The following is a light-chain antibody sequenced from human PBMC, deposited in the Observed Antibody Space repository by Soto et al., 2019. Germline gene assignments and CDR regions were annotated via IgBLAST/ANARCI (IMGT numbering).Light chain of an antibody. CDR1: QSISSY. J-gene: IGKJ3*01. Sequence: DLQMTQSPSYLSASVGDRVTITCRASQSISSYLNWYQQKPGKAPKLLIYAASSLQSGVPSRFSGSGSGTDFTLTISSLQPEDFATYYCQQSYSTPMVTFGPGTKVDIK. CDR2: AAS. CDR3: QQSYSTPMVT. V-gene: IGKV1-39*01.